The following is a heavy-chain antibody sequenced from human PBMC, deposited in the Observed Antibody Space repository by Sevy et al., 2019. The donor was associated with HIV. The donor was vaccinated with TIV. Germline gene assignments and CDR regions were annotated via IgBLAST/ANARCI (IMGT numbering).Heavy chain of an antibody. D-gene: IGHD2-2*02. CDR3: ARVVEPAGIDPYYYGVDV. Sequence: ASVKVSCKASGYTFTDYYIHWVRQAPGQGLEWMGWINPKSGGTNYAQKFHGRVTMTRETSISTAYMELSRLGSDDTAEYYCARVVEPAGIDPYYYGVDVWGPGATVTVSS. CDR1: GYTFTDYY. V-gene: IGHV1-2*02. J-gene: IGHJ6*02. CDR2: INPKSGGT.